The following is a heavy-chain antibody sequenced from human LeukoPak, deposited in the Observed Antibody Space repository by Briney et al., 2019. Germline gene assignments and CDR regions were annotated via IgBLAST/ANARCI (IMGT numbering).Heavy chain of an antibody. CDR2: INPNSGGT. V-gene: IGHV1-2*02. J-gene: IGHJ4*02. CDR1: GYTFTGYY. CDR3: ARAARITIFGVVIITLDY. Sequence: ASMKVSCKASGYTFTGYYMHWVRQAPGQGLEWMGWINPNSGGTNYAQKFQGRVTMTRDTSISTAYMELSRLRSDDTAVYYCARAARITIFGVVIITLDYWGQGTLVTVSS. D-gene: IGHD3-3*01.